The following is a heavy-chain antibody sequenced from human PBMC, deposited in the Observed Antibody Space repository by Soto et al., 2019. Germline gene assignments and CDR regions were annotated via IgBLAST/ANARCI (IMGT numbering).Heavy chain of an antibody. V-gene: IGHV4-59*01. J-gene: IGHJ4*02. CDR3: ARTYNWNYSNPHFDY. D-gene: IGHD1-7*01. CDR2: IYYSGST. Sequence: PSETLSLTCTVSGGSISSYYWSWIRQPPGKGLEWIGYIYYSGSTNYNPSLKSRVTISVDTSKNQFSLKLSSVTAADTAVYYCARTYNWNYSNPHFDYWGQGTLVTVSS. CDR1: GGSISSYY.